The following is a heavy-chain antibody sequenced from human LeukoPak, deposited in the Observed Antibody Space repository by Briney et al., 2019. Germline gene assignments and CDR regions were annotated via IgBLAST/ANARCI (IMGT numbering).Heavy chain of an antibody. D-gene: IGHD4-23*01. CDR2: MNQDGSAI. CDR3: ARDSYGGTDY. V-gene: IGHV3-7*03. Sequence: PGGSLRLSCAVSGFTFSFYWMTWVRQAPGKGLEWVANMNQDGSAIYYVGSVKGRFTISRDNAKNSLYLQMTSLRADDTAVYYCARDSYGGTDYWGQGTLVTVSS. CDR1: GFTFSFYW. J-gene: IGHJ4*02.